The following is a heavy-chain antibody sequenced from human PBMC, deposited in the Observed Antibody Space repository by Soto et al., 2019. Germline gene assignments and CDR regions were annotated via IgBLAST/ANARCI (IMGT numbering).Heavy chain of an antibody. V-gene: IGHV3-23*01. CDR2: IRTSGGST. CDR3: VRGTSNLAY. J-gene: IGHJ4*02. Sequence: GGSLRISCVASGITFSNYDMTWVRQAPGKGLEWVSSIRTSGGSTYYADSVKGRFTISRDNSKNTLYLQMNSLRVEDAALYYCVRGTSNLAYWGQGSLVTVSS. CDR1: GITFSNYD.